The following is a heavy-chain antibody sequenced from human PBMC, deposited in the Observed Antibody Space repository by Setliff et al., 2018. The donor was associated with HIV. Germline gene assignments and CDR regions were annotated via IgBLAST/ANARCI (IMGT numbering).Heavy chain of an antibody. CDR1: GVSISNYY. CDR2: IYNSGYS. J-gene: IGHJ6*02. V-gene: IGHV4-59*01. Sequence: PSETLSLTCEVSGVSISNYYWSWIRQPPGKGLEWIGYIYNSGYSNSKPSLKSRVTISLDTSKNHFSLKLSSVTAADTAVYYCARGDGYRGNWSGLGVWGQGTTVTVSS. CDR3: ARGDGYRGNWSGLGV. D-gene: IGHD5-12*01.